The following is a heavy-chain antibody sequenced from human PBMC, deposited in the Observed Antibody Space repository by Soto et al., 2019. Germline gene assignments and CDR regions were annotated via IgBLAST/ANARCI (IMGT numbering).Heavy chain of an antibody. D-gene: IGHD5-18*01. J-gene: IGHJ6*02. Sequence: SETLSLTCTVSGGSISSGDYYWSWIRQPPGKGLEWIGYIYYSGSTYYNPSLKSRVTISVDTSKNQFSLKLSSVTAADTAVYYCARGLYSYGLHYYYYGMDGWGQGTTVTVSS. V-gene: IGHV4-30-4*01. CDR3: ARGLYSYGLHYYYYGMDG. CDR2: IYYSGST. CDR1: GGSISSGDYY.